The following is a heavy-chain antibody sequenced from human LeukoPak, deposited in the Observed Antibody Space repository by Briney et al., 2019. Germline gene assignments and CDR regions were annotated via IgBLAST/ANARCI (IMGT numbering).Heavy chain of an antibody. J-gene: IGHJ6*02. D-gene: IGHD5-12*01. V-gene: IGHV3-11*04. CDR1: GFTFSDYY. CDR3: ARDGNSGYDLTYYYGMDV. CDR2: ISSSGSTI. Sequence: PGGSLRLSCAASGFTFSDYYMSWIRQAPGKGLEWVSYISSSGSTIYYADSVKGRFTISRDNAKNSLYLQMNSLRPEDTALYYCARDGNSGYDLTYYYGMDVWGQGTTVTVSS.